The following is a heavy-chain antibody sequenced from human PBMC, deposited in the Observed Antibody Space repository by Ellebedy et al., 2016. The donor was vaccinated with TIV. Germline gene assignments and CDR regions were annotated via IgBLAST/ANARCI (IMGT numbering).Heavy chain of an antibody. V-gene: IGHV1-69*13. CDR3: ARARAGTPPPFYYGMDV. CDR1: GGTFSSYA. J-gene: IGHJ6*02. D-gene: IGHD1-7*01. Sequence: SVKASCXASGGTFSSYAISWVRQAPGQGLEWMGGIIPIFGTANYAQKFQGRVTITADESTSTAYMELSSLRSEDTAVYYCARARAGTPPPFYYGMDVWGQGTTVTVSS. CDR2: IIPIFGTA.